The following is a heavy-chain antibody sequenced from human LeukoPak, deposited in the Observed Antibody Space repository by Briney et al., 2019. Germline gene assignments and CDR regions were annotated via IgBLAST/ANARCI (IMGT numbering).Heavy chain of an antibody. J-gene: IGHJ4*02. CDR2: INPNSGGT. Sequence: GASVKVSCKASGYTFTGYYMHWVRQAPGQGLEWMGWINPNSGGTNYAQKFQGRVTMTRDTSISTAYMELSRLRSDDTAVYYCARGDCSSTSCSYYFDYWGQGTLVTVSS. CDR1: GYTFTGYY. V-gene: IGHV1-2*02. D-gene: IGHD2-2*01. CDR3: ARGDCSSTSCSYYFDY.